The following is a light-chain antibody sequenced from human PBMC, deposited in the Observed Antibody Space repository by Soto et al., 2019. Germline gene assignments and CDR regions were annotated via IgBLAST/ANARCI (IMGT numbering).Light chain of an antibody. V-gene: IGKV3-11*01. Sequence: EIVLTQSPATLSLSPGERATLSCRASQSISSYLAWYQQKPDQAPRLLSYDASNRATGIPARFSGSGSGTDVTLTISILEPEDFAVYYGHQRISWPFTVGVGTKVDIK. CDR3: HQRISWPFT. CDR2: DAS. CDR1: QSISSY. J-gene: IGKJ3*01.